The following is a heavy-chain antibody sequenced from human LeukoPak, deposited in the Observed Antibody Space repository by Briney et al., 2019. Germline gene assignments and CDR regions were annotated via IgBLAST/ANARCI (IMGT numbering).Heavy chain of an antibody. J-gene: IGHJ3*02. Sequence: SETLSLTCTVSGYSINSGYYWGWIRQPPGKGLEWIGSIYHSGSTYYNPSLKSRVTISVDTSKNQFSLKLSSVTAADTAVYYCARAEVITYYDFWSGYPDAFDIWGQGTMVTVSS. D-gene: IGHD3-3*01. CDR1: GYSINSGYY. CDR2: IYHSGST. CDR3: ARAEVITYYDFWSGYPDAFDI. V-gene: IGHV4-38-2*02.